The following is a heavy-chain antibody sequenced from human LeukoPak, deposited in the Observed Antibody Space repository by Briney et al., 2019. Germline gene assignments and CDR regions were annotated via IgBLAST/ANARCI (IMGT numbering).Heavy chain of an antibody. CDR2: FIAIYSTA. J-gene: IGHJ6*03. Sequence: GASVKVSCKASGGTFSSYAISWVRQAPGQGLEWMRGFIAIYSTANYAQKFQGRVTITADESTSTAYMELSSLRSEDTAVYYCARALMVRGVISYYYYYMDVWGKATTVTVSS. V-gene: IGHV1-69*13. CDR3: ARALMVRGVISYYYYYMDV. CDR1: GGTFSSYA. D-gene: IGHD3-10*01.